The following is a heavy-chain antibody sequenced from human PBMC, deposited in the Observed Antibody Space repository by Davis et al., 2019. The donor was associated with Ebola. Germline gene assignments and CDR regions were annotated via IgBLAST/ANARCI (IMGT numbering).Heavy chain of an antibody. CDR3: ARDLIIVVVPAAEGEGYYYGMDV. Sequence: GGSLRLSCAASGFTFSSYAMTWVRQAPGKGLEWVSAISGSGGSTYYADSVKGRFTISRDNAKNSLYLQMNSLRAEDTAVYYCARDLIIVVVPAAEGEGYYYGMDVWGKGTTVTVSS. J-gene: IGHJ6*04. D-gene: IGHD2-2*01. V-gene: IGHV3-23*01. CDR1: GFTFSSYA. CDR2: ISGSGGST.